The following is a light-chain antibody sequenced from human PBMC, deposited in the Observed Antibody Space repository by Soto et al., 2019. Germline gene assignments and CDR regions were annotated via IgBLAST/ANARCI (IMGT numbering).Light chain of an antibody. CDR1: QSVSSNY. V-gene: IGKV3-20*01. CDR3: QHYGSSLSIT. Sequence: ESVLTQSPGSLSLSPGERATLSCRASQSVSSNYLAWYQHKPGQAPRLLIYGASSRATGIPDRFSGSGSGTDFTLTIIRLEPEDFAVYYGQHYGSSLSITFGQGTRLEIK. J-gene: IGKJ5*01. CDR2: GAS.